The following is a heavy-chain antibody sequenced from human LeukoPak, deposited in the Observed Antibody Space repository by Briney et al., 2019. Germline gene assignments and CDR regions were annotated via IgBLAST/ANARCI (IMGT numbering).Heavy chain of an antibody. D-gene: IGHD6-6*01. J-gene: IGHJ3*01. Sequence: GGSLRLSCAASGFTFSDYYMSWIRQAPGKGLEWVSYISSSSSYTNYADSVKGRFTISRDNAKNSLYLQINSLRAEDTAVYYCARSSYSSSSSVWGQGTMVTVSS. V-gene: IGHV3-11*03. CDR3: ARSSYSSSSSV. CDR2: ISSSSSYT. CDR1: GFTFSDYY.